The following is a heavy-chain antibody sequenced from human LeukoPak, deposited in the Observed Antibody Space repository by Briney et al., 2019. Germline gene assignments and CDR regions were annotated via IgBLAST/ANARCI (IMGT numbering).Heavy chain of an antibody. CDR3: ARGPEVSLFLH. D-gene: IGHD3-10*02. V-gene: IGHV4-34*01. Sequence: SETLSLTCAVYGGSFSGYYWSWIRQPPGKGLEWIGEINHSGSTNYNPSLKSRVTISVDTSKNQFSLKLSSVTAADTAVYYCARGPEVSLFLHWGQGTLVTVSS. J-gene: IGHJ4*02. CDR2: INHSGST. CDR1: GGSFSGYY.